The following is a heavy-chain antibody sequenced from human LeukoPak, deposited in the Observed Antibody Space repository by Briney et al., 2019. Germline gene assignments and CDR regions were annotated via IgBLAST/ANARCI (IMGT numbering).Heavy chain of an antibody. CDR1: GGSISRGSYY. CDR2: IYTSGST. V-gene: IGHV4-61*02. D-gene: IGHD2-2*01. Sequence: KPSQTLSLTCIVSGGSISRGSYYWNWIRQPAGKGLEWIGRIYTSGSTNYNPSLKSRVTISVDTSKNQFSLKLSSVTAADTAVYYCARGGPAALFDYWGQGTLVTVSS. J-gene: IGHJ4*02. CDR3: ARGGPAALFDY.